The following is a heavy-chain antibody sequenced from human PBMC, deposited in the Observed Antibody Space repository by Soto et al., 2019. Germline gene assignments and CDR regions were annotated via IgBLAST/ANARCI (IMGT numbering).Heavy chain of an antibody. CDR1: GGSITSSSYY. Sequence: SETLSLTCTVSGGSITSSSYYWGWIRQHPGKGLEWIGYIYYSGSTYYNPSLKSRVTISVDTSKNQFSLKLSSVTAADTAVYYCARGRLSGRYNYWGQGTLVTVSS. CDR3: ARGRLSGRYNY. J-gene: IGHJ4*02. CDR2: IYYSGST. D-gene: IGHD3-10*01. V-gene: IGHV4-31*03.